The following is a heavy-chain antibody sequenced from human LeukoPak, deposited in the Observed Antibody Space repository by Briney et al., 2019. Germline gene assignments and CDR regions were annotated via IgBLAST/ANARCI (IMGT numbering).Heavy chain of an antibody. CDR1: GYTFTGYY. CDR2: INPNSGGT. J-gene: IGHJ4*02. Sequence: ASVKVSCKASGYTFTGYYMHWVRQAPGQGLEWMGWINPNSGGTNYAQKFQGRVTMTRDTSTSTVYMELSSLRSEDTAVYYCARGTVVPAAHFDYWGQGTLVTVSS. CDR3: ARGTVVPAAHFDY. D-gene: IGHD2-2*01. V-gene: IGHV1-2*02.